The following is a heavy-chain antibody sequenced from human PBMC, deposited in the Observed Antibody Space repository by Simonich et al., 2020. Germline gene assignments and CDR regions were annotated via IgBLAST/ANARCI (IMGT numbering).Heavy chain of an antibody. J-gene: IGHJ6*03. D-gene: IGHD1-7*01. CDR3: ATSNLGRYYYYMDV. Sequence: EVQLVQSGAEVKKPGATVKLSCKVSGYTFTDYYMHWVQQAPGKGLGWMRIVGPEKCETIYAEKFQGRVTITADTSTDTAYMELSSLRSEDTAVYYCATSNLGRYYYYMDVWGKGTTVTVSS. V-gene: IGHV1-69-2*01. CDR1: GYTFTDYY. CDR2: VGPEKCET.